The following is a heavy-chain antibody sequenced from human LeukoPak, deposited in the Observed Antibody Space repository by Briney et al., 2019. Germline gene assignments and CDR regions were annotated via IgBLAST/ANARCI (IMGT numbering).Heavy chain of an antibody. Sequence: SVKVSCKASGFTFTSSAVQWVRQARGQRLEWIGWIVVGSGNTNYAQKFQERVTITRDMSTSTAYMELSSLRSEDTAVYYCAADPPSSGWGRDAFDIWGQGTMATVSS. CDR3: AADPPSSGWGRDAFDI. D-gene: IGHD6-19*01. CDR1: GFTFTSSA. J-gene: IGHJ3*02. CDR2: IVVGSGNT. V-gene: IGHV1-58*01.